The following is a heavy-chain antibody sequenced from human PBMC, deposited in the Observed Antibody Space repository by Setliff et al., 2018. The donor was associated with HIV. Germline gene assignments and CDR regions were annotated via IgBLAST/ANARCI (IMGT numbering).Heavy chain of an antibody. V-gene: IGHV3-7*01. CDR2: IKQDGSEK. Sequence: GRSLRLSCAASGFTFSSYWMSWVRQAPGKGLEWVANIKQDGSEKYYVDSVKGRFTISRDNAKNSLYLQMNSLRAEDTAVYYCARDYCSGGSCVDAFDIWGQGTMVTVSS. CDR3: ARDYCSGGSCVDAFDI. D-gene: IGHD2-15*01. CDR1: GFTFSSYW. J-gene: IGHJ3*02.